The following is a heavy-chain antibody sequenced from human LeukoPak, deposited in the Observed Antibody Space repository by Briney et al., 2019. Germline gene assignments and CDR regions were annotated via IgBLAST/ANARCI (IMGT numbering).Heavy chain of an antibody. V-gene: IGHV4-59*01. CDR3: ARYYDGRALDY. D-gene: IGHD3-22*01. J-gene: IGHJ4*02. CDR2: IYYIGST. CDR1: GGSISGYY. Sequence: SETLSLTCTVSGGSISGYYWSWIRQPPGKGLEWIGYIYYIGSTNYNPSLKSRVTMSVDTSKSQFSLKLNSVTAADTAVYYCARYYDGRALDYWGQGTLVTVSS.